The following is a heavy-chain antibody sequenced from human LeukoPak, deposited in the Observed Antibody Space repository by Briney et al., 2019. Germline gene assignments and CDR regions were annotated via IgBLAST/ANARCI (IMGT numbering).Heavy chain of an antibody. Sequence: GGSLRLSCAASGFTFSSYAMHWVRQAPGKGLEWVAVISYDGSNKYYADSVKGRFTISRDNSKNTLYLQMNSLRAEDTAVYYCSTSRVDYYDSSGHYYYYGMDVWGQGTTVTVSS. D-gene: IGHD3-22*01. CDR2: ISYDGSNK. J-gene: IGHJ6*02. CDR3: STSRVDYYDSSGHYYYYGMDV. V-gene: IGHV3-30*04. CDR1: GFTFSSYA.